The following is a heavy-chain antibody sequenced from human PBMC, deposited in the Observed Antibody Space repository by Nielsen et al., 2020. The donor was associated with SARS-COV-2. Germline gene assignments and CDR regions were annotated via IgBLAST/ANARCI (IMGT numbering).Heavy chain of an antibody. V-gene: IGHV3-7*01. Sequence: GESLKISCAASGFTFSSYAMSWVRQAPGKGLEWVANIKQDGSEKYYVDSVKGRFTISRDNAKNSLYLQMNSLRAEDTAVYYCASSLEYYYDSSGYYRLLYYYYGMDVWGQGTTVTVSS. CDR1: GFTFSSYA. D-gene: IGHD3-22*01. J-gene: IGHJ6*02. CDR2: IKQDGSEK. CDR3: ASSLEYYYDSSGYYRLLYYYYGMDV.